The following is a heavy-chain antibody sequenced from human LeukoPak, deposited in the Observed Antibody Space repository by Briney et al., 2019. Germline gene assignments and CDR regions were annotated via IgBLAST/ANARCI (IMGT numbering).Heavy chain of an antibody. Sequence: PSETLSLTCTVSGGSISSSSYYWGWIRQPPGKGLEWIGSIYYSGSTYYNPSLKSRVTISVDTSKNQFSLKLSSVTAADTAVYYCARAASGWDWNRFDYWGQGTLVTVSS. J-gene: IGHJ4*02. V-gene: IGHV4-39*07. CDR2: IYYSGST. CDR1: GGSISSSSYY. CDR3: ARAASGWDWNRFDY. D-gene: IGHD1/OR15-1a*01.